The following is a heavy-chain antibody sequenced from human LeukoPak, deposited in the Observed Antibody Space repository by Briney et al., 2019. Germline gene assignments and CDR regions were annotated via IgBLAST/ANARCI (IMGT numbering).Heavy chain of an antibody. V-gene: IGHV4-4*07. CDR3: ARSHYDFWSGSRNYFDY. D-gene: IGHD3-3*01. CDR1: GGSISSYY. Sequence: KPSETLSLTCTVSGGSISSYYWSWIRQPAGKGQEWIGRIYTSGSTNYNPSLKSRVTMSVDTSKNQFSLKLSSVTAADTAVYYCARSHYDFWSGSRNYFDYWGQGTLVTVSS. J-gene: IGHJ4*02. CDR2: IYTSGST.